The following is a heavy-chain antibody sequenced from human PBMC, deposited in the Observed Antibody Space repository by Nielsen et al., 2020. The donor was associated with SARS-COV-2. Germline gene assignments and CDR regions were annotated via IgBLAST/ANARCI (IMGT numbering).Heavy chain of an antibody. Sequence: GESLKISCAASGFTFSSYGMHWVRQAPGKGLEWVAVISHDGSNKYYADSMKGRFTISRDNSKNTLYLQMNSLRAEDTAVYYCAKDPFSYWGQGTLVTVSS. CDR2: ISHDGSNK. J-gene: IGHJ4*02. CDR1: GFTFSSYG. V-gene: IGHV3-30*18. CDR3: AKDPFSY.